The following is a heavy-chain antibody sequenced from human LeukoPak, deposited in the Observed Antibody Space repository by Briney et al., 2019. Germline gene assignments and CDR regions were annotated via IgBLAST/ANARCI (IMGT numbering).Heavy chain of an antibody. Sequence: PGGSLRLSCAASGFTFSNAWMSWVRQAPGKGLEWVGRIRSKANSYATAYAASVKGRFTISRDDSKNTAYLQMNSLKTEDTAVYYCTHSSGWTEVWGQGTLVTVSS. V-gene: IGHV3-73*01. CDR2: IRSKANSYAT. CDR3: THSSGWTEV. J-gene: IGHJ1*01. D-gene: IGHD6-19*01. CDR1: GFTFSNAW.